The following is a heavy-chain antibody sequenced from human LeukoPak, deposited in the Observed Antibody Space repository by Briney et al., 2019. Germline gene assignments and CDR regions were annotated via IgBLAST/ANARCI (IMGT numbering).Heavy chain of an antibody. V-gene: IGHV4-59*01. CDR1: GGSISSYY. D-gene: IGHD6-6*01. Sequence: SETLSLTCTVSGGSISSYYWSWIRQPPGKGLEWIGYIYYSGSTNYNPSLKSRVTISVDTSKNQFSLKLSSVTAADTAVYYCARDVYSSSGIFDYWGQGTLATVSS. J-gene: IGHJ4*02. CDR2: IYYSGST. CDR3: ARDVYSSSGIFDY.